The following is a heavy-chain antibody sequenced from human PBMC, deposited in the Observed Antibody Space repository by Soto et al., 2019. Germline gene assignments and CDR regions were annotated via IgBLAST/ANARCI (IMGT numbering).Heavy chain of an antibody. CDR3: ASAKAVVIAALGI. V-gene: IGHV3-23*01. CDR1: GFMFNNSA. J-gene: IGHJ3*02. Sequence: LRLSCTASGFMFNNSAMTWVRQAPGQGLQWVASVSDNGGSRGGTYYADSVKGRFTISRDNSKNTLYLQLGSLTGADTAVYYCASAKAVVIAALGIWGQGTMVTVSS. D-gene: IGHD2-21*01. CDR2: VSDNGGSRGGT.